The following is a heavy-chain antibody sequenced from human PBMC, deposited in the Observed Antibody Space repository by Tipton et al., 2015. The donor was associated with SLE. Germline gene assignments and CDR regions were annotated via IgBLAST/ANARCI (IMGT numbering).Heavy chain of an antibody. CDR3: ARSLKGYYYYYYYMDV. V-gene: IGHV4-39*01. Sequence: TLSLTCTVSGGSISSRPYYWGWIRQAPVKGLEWIGGIFYTVNTYYNPSLKSRVTISLDTSKNQFSLRLNSVTAADTAVYYCARSLKGYYYYYYYMDVWGKGTTVTVSS. J-gene: IGHJ6*03. CDR2: IFYTVNT. CDR1: GGSISSRPYY.